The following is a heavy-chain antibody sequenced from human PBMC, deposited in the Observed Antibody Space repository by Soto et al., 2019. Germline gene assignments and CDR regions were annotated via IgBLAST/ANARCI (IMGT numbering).Heavy chain of an antibody. CDR2: IWYDGSSK. J-gene: IGHJ6*02. CDR3: ARDEGLGVNYYYYGMDV. D-gene: IGHD3-10*01. CDR1: GFTFSSYG. V-gene: IGHV3-33*01. Sequence: QVQLVESGGGVVQPGRSLRLSCAASGFTFSSYGMHWVRQAPGKGLEWVAVIWYDGSSKYYADSVKGRFTISRDNSKNTLYLQMNSLRAEDTAVYYCARDEGLGVNYYYYGMDVWGQGTTVTVSS.